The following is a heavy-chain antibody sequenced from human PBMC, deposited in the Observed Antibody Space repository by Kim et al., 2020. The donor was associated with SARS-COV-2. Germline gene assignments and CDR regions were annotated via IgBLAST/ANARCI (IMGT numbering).Heavy chain of an antibody. V-gene: IGHV4-59*01. CDR3: ARDRKDDYGMDV. J-gene: IGHJ6*02. Sequence: NFEPALKSRVTITVDTSKNQVSLKLRSVTTADTAVYFCARDRKDDYGMDVWGQGTTVTVSS.